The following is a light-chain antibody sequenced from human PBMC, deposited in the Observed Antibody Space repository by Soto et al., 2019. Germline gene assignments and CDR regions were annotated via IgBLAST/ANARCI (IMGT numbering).Light chain of an antibody. Sequence: ETVLTQSPGTLSLSPGERATLSCRASQTIRSNYLAWYRQTPGQAPRLLIYCASNRATGIADRFSGRGSGTDFTLIISRLEPEDFALYYCQQYGSSPWTFGQGTKVEIK. CDR3: QQYGSSPWT. V-gene: IGKV3-20*01. J-gene: IGKJ1*01. CDR1: QTIRSNY. CDR2: CAS.